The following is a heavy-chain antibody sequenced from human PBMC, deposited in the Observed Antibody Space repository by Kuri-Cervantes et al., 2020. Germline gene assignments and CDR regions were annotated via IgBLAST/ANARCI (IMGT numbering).Heavy chain of an antibody. V-gene: IGHV4-61*08. CDR1: GGSISSGGYS. CDR3: ARVEPIFCSSTSCYVRY. J-gene: IGHJ4*02. CDR2: IYYSGST. D-gene: IGHD2-2*01. Sequence: SQTLSLTCAVSGGSISSGGYSWSWIRQPPGKGLEWIGYIYYSGSTNYNPSLTSRVTISVDTSKNQFSLKLSSVTAADTAVYYCARVEPIFCSSTSCYVRYWGQGTLVTVSS.